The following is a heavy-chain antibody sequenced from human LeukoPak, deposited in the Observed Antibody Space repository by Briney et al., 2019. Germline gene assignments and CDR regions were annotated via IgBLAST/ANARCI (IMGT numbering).Heavy chain of an antibody. CDR3: ARGATMVRGVIPDLFDP. J-gene: IGHJ5*02. Sequence: PSVNFSCNASGYTFTSYDINWVRQATGPGHDWMGWMNPNSGNTGYAQKFQGRVTMTRNTSINTAYMELSSLRCEDTAVYYWARGATMVRGVIPDLFDPWGQGTLVTVSS. D-gene: IGHD3-10*01. V-gene: IGHV1-8*01. CDR2: MNPNSGNT. CDR1: GYTFTSYD.